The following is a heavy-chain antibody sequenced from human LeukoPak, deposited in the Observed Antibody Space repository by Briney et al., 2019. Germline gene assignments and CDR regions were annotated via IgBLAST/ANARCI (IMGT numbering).Heavy chain of an antibody. J-gene: IGHJ4*02. V-gene: IGHV4-39*01. Sequence: PSETLSLTCTVSGGSISSSSYYWGWIRQPPGKGLEWIGSIYYSGSTYYNPSLKSRVTISVDTSKNQFSLKLNSVTAADTAVYYCARGPWARGRLQSPPRYYFDYWGQGTLVTVSS. CDR2: IYYSGST. D-gene: IGHD1-26*01. CDR3: ARGPWARGRLQSPPRYYFDY. CDR1: GGSISSSSYY.